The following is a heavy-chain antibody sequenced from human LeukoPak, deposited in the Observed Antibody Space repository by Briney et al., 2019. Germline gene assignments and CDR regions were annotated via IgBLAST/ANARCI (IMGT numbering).Heavy chain of an antibody. CDR3: ARRPRNDILTGTPFDY. CDR1: GGSISSYY. D-gene: IGHD3-9*01. Sequence: SETLSLTCTVSGGSISSYYWSWIRQPPGKGVEWIGYIYYSGSTDSNPSLKSRVTISVDTSKNQFSLKLRSVTAADTAVYYCARRPRNDILTGTPFDYWGQGILVTVSS. V-gene: IGHV4-59*01. J-gene: IGHJ4*02. CDR2: IYYSGST.